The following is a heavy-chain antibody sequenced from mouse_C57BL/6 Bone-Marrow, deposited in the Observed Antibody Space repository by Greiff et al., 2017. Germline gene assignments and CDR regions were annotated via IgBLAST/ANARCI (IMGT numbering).Heavy chain of an antibody. CDR1: GYTFTSYW. J-gene: IGHJ3*01. D-gene: IGHD2-2*01. CDR3: ARSGGYGYDEGPFAY. Sequence: VQLQQPGAELVKPGASVKMSCKASGYTFTSYWITWVKQRPGQGLEWIGDIYPGSGSTNYNEKFKSKATLTVDTSSSTAYMQLSSLTSEDSAVYYCARSGGYGYDEGPFAYWGQGTLVTVSA. V-gene: IGHV1-55*01. CDR2: IYPGSGST.